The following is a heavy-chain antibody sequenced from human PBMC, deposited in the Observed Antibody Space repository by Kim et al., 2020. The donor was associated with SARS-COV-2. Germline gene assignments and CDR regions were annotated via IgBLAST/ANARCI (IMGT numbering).Heavy chain of an antibody. CDR3: ARVSIAAALHAFDI. Sequence: ADSVKGRFTISRDNDKNSLYLQMNSLRAEDTAVYYCARVSIAAALHAFDIWGQGTMVTVSS. J-gene: IGHJ3*02. D-gene: IGHD6-13*01. V-gene: IGHV3-11*05.